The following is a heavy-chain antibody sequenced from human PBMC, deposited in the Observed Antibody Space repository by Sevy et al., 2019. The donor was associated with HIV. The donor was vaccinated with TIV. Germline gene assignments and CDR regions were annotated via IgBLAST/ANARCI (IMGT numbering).Heavy chain of an antibody. CDR1: GYTFTSYG. Sequence: ASVKVSCKASGYTFTSYGISWVRQAPGQGLEWMGWISAYNGNTNYAQKLQGRDTMTTDTSTSTAYMELRSLRSDDTAVYYCARDSFSGSYFSRHPSTHLHAFDIWGQGTMVTVSS. V-gene: IGHV1-18*04. D-gene: IGHD1-26*01. J-gene: IGHJ3*02. CDR3: ARDSFSGSYFSRHPSTHLHAFDI. CDR2: ISAYNGNT.